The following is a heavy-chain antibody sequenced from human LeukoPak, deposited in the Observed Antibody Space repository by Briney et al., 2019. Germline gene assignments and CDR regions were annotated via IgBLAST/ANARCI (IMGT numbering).Heavy chain of an antibody. J-gene: IGHJ4*02. V-gene: IGHV3-20*04. D-gene: IGHD3-10*01. CDR1: GFTFADYG. Sequence: PGRSLRLSCAASGFTFADYGMSWVRQAPGKGLEWGSGINWNGGSTAYADSVKGRFTISRDNAKNSLYLQMNSLRAEDAGVYYRAGSMALVRGLHYSGRATKVTVPS. CDR3: AGSMALVRGLHY. CDR2: INWNGGST.